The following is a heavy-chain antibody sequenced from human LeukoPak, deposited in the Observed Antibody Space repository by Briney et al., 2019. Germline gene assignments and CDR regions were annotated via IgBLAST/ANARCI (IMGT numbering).Heavy chain of an antibody. V-gene: IGHV4-34*01. CDR1: GGSFSDYY. Sequence: SETLSLTCAVYGGSFSDYYRSWIRQPPGKGLEWIGEINDSGSTYYNPSLRSRVTTSIDTSKNQFSLKLTSVTAADTAVYYCARAYYHYMSVWGKGTTVTVSS. J-gene: IGHJ6*03. CDR2: INDSGST. CDR3: ARAYYHYMSV.